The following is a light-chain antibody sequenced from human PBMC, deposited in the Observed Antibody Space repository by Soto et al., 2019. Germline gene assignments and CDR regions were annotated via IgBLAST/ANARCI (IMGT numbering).Light chain of an antibody. CDR1: QCIIHY. Sequence: IQMTQSPSAMSASVGDRVTITCRASQCIIHYLACFQLKPGKVPKRLIYGASSLQSGVPSGFSGSGSGTEFTLTISSLQPEDSATYYCLLHNSYPLTFGQGTKVDI. V-gene: IGKV1-17*03. J-gene: IGKJ1*01. CDR3: LLHNSYPLT. CDR2: GAS.